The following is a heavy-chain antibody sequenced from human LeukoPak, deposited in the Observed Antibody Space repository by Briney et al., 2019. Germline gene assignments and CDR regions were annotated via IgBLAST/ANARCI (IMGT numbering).Heavy chain of an antibody. V-gene: IGHV1-46*01. CDR3: ARRDYLSRSSGWYVFDY. D-gene: IGHD6-19*01. Sequence: ASVKVSCKASGYTFTSYYMHWVRQAPGQGLEWMGIINPSGGSTSYAQKFQGRVTMTRDTSPSTVYMELSSLRSEDTAVYYCARRDYLSRSSGWYVFDYWGQGTLVTVSS. J-gene: IGHJ4*02. CDR1: GYTFTSYY. CDR2: INPSGGST.